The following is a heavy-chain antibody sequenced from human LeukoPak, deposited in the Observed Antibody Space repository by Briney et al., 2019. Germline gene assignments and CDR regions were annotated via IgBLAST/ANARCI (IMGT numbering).Heavy chain of an antibody. CDR1: GFTFTSYA. CDR3: AKGQLYSSSSIDY. Sequence: QPGGSLRLSCAASGFTFTSYAMSWVRQAPGKGLEWVSGISGSGGSTYYADSVKGRFTISRDNSKNTLYLQMNSLRAEDTAVYYCAKGQLYSSSSIDYWGQGTLVTVSS. V-gene: IGHV3-23*01. D-gene: IGHD6-13*01. J-gene: IGHJ4*02. CDR2: ISGSGGST.